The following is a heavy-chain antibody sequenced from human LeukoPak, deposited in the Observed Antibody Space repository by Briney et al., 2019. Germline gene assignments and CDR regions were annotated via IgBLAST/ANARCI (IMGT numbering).Heavy chain of an antibody. D-gene: IGHD3-10*01. CDR1: GFPFNNYG. V-gene: IGHV3-21*01. Sequence: GGSLRLSCAASGFPFNNYGMTWVRQAPGKGLEWVSSITGRGDFTSYADSVKGRFTISRDNAKNSLYLQMNSLRAEDTAVYYCARFGEHGYWGQGTLVTVSS. CDR3: ARFGEHGY. J-gene: IGHJ4*02. CDR2: ITGRGDFT.